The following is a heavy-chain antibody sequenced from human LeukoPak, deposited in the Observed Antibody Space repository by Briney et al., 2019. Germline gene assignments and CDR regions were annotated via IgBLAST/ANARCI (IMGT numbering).Heavy chain of an antibody. J-gene: IGHJ5*02. CDR1: GFTFSSYA. Sequence: GGSLRLSCAASGFTFSSYAMSWVRQAPGKGLEWVSAISGSGGSTYYADSVKGRFIISRDNSKNTLYLQMNSLRAEDTAVYYCAKDCRIAVAGTCWFDPWGQGTLVTVSS. D-gene: IGHD6-19*01. CDR3: AKDCRIAVAGTCWFDP. V-gene: IGHV3-23*01. CDR2: ISGSGGST.